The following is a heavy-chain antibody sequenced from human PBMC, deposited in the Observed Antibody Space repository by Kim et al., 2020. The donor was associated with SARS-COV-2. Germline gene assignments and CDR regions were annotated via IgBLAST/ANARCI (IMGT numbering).Heavy chain of an antibody. V-gene: IGHV4-34*01. J-gene: IGHJ6*02. CDR2: INHSGST. Sequence: SETLSLTCAVYGGSFSGYYWSWIRQPPGKGLEWIGEINHSGSTNYNPSLKSRVTISVDTSKNQFSLKLSSVTAADTAVYYCARAIVVVTANHYYYYYGMDVWGQGTTVTVSS. D-gene: IGHD2-21*02. CDR3: ARAIVVVTANHYYYYYGMDV. CDR1: GGSFSGYY.